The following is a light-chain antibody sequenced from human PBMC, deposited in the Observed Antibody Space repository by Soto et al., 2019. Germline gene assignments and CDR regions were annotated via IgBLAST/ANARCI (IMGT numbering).Light chain of an antibody. CDR2: GAS. J-gene: IGKJ4*01. CDR1: QSVSSSY. V-gene: IGKV3-20*01. CDR3: PQHSRT. Sequence: EIVLTQSPGTLSLSPGERATLSCRASQSVSSSYLAWYQQKPGQAPRLLIYGASSRATGIPDRFRGSGSGADFTLTISRLGPEEVKVYSCPQHSRTFAAGTRVDIK.